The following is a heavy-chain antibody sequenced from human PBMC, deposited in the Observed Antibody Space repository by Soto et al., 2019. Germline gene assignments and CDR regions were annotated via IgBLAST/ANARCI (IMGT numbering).Heavy chain of an antibody. CDR2: ISSSRSHT. CDR3: ARRISAHFDY. Sequence: QVQLVESGGGLVKAGGSLRLSCAASGFVFSDYYMTWIRQAPGKGLEWLTYISSSRSHTNYADSVKGRFTISRDNAKTSVYLQINSLRAEDTAVYYCARRISAHFDYWGQGTLVTVSS. V-gene: IGHV3-11*05. CDR1: GFVFSDYY. J-gene: IGHJ4*02.